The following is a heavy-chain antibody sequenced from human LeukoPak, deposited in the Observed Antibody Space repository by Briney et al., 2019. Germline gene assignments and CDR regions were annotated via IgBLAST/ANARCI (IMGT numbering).Heavy chain of an antibody. CDR3: ATIKRGSTYGYFDF. J-gene: IGHJ4*02. D-gene: IGHD5-18*01. CDR1: GASTASHY. V-gene: IGHV4-59*11. Sequence: SSETLSLTCTVSGASTASHYWTWLRQPPGKELEWIAYMFDTVSTKSNPSLKSRLTLSVDTSKKQLSLRLSSVTAAGTAVYYCATIKRGSTYGYFDFWGQGIKVTVSS. CDR2: MFDTVST.